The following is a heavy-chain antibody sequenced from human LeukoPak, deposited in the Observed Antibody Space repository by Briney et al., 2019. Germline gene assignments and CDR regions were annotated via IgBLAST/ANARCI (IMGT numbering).Heavy chain of an antibody. D-gene: IGHD2-21*02. Sequence: GGSLRLSCAASGFTFSSYGMSWVRQAPGKGLEWVSAISGCGGSTYYADSVKGRFTISRDNSKNTLYPQMNSRRAEDTAVYYCAKDGRYCATWRQGTLVTVST. CDR2: ISGCGGST. CDR3: AKDGRYCAT. V-gene: IGHV3-23*01. CDR1: GFTFSSYG. J-gene: IGHJ4*02.